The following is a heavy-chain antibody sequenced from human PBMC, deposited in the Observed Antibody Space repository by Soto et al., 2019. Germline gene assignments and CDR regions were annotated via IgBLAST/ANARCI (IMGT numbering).Heavy chain of an antibody. CDR2: ISVSGDST. Sequence: EVQLLESRGGLVQPGGSLRLSCAASGFTFSSSAMSWVRQAPGKGLEWVSAISVSGDSTYYADSVRGRFSISRDISKDTLYLQMTSLRAEDTAIYYCAKASTVIFYYYHAMDVWGQGTTVTVSS. CDR3: AKASTVIFYYYHAMDV. V-gene: IGHV3-23*01. CDR1: GFTFSSSA. J-gene: IGHJ6*02. D-gene: IGHD4-17*01.